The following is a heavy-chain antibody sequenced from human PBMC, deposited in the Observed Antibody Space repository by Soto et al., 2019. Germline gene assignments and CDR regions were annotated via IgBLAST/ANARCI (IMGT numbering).Heavy chain of an antibody. CDR1: GYTFTSYG. J-gene: IGHJ3*02. Sequence: ASVKVSCKASGYTFTSYGISWVRQAPGQGLEWMGWISAYNGNTNYAQKLQGRVTMTTDTSTSTAYMELRSLRSDDTAVYYCAWRHGSGSYGDFDIWGQGTMVTVSS. CDR3: AWRHGSGSYGDFDI. V-gene: IGHV1-18*01. D-gene: IGHD3-10*01. CDR2: ISAYNGNT.